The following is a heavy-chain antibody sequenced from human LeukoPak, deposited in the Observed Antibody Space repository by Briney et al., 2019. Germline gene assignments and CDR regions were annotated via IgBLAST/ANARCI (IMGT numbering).Heavy chain of an antibody. V-gene: IGHV4-59*08. D-gene: IGHD6-19*01. CDR2: IYHSGST. CDR1: GGSISNYY. J-gene: IGHJ5*02. CDR3: ARLQWRFDP. Sequence: SETLSLTCTVSGGSISNYYWSWIRQPPGKELEWIGYIYHSGSTNYNPSLKSRVTISVDTSKNQFSLKLSSVTAADTAVYYCARLQWRFDPWGQGTLVTVSS.